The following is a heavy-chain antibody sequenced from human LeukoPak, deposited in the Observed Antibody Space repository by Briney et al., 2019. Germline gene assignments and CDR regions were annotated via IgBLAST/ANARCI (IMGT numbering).Heavy chain of an antibody. CDR1: GFTFSSYG. CDR2: ISGSGGST. V-gene: IGHV3-23*01. CDR3: AKDHVSRIAARPGNNYFDY. J-gene: IGHJ4*02. Sequence: GGSLRLSCAASGFTFSSYGMSWVRQAPGKGLEWVSAISGSGGSTYYADSVKGRFTISRDNSKNTLYLQMNSLRAEDTAVYYCAKDHVSRIAARPGNNYFDYWGQGTLVTVSS. D-gene: IGHD6-6*01.